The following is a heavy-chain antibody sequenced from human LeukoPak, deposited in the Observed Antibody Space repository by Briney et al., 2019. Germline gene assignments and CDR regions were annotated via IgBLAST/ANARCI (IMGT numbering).Heavy chain of an antibody. V-gene: IGHV4-59*01. J-gene: IGHJ4*02. D-gene: IGHD6-13*01. CDR3: ARVSRQLASYFDY. CDR2: IYFSGST. CDR1: GGSISSYY. Sequence: SETLSLTCTVSGGSISSYYWSWIRQPPGKGLEWIGYIYFSGSTNYNPSLKSRVTIPVDTSKNQFSLKLSSVTAADTAVYYCARVSRQLASYFDYRGQGTLVTVSS.